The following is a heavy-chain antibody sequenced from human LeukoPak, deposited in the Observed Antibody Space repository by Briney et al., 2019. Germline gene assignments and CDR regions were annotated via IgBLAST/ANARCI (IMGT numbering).Heavy chain of an antibody. CDR1: GGSFSGYY. J-gene: IGHJ6*03. CDR2: INHSGST. CDR3: ARALRGSGYYYYYYMDV. Sequence: SETLSLTCAVYGGSFSGYYWSWIRQPPGKGLEWVGEINHSGSTNYNPSLKSRVTISVDTSKNQFSLKLSSVTAADTAVYYCARALRGSGYYYYYYMDVWGKGTTVTVSS. V-gene: IGHV4-34*01. D-gene: IGHD3-10*01.